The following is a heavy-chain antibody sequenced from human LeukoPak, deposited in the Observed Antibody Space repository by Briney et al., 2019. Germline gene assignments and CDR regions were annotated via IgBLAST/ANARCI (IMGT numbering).Heavy chain of an antibody. CDR3: ARSGVQLWLLCY. Sequence: SVKVSCKASGGTFSSYAISWVRQAPGQRLEWMGGIIPIFGTANYAQKFQGRVTITADESTSTAYMELSSLRSEDTAVYYCARSGVQLWLLCYWGQGTLVTVSS. CDR2: IIPIFGTA. D-gene: IGHD5-18*01. J-gene: IGHJ4*02. CDR1: GGTFSSYA. V-gene: IGHV1-69*13.